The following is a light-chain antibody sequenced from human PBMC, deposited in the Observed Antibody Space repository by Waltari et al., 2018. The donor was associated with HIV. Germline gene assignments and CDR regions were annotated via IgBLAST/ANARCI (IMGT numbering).Light chain of an antibody. CDR2: DVS. Sequence: QSALTQPRSVSGSPGQSVTISCPGTSSDVGGYNHVSWYQQHPGKAPKLMIYDVSKRPSGVPDRFSGSKSGNTASLTISGLQAEDEADYYCCSYAGDYTFVLFGGGTKLTVL. CDR1: SSDVGGYNH. CDR3: CSYAGDYTFVL. V-gene: IGLV2-11*01. J-gene: IGLJ2*01.